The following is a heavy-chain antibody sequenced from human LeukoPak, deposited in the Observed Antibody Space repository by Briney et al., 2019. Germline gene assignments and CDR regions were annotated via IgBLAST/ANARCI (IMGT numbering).Heavy chain of an antibody. V-gene: IGHV3-23*01. D-gene: IGHD3-22*01. Sequence: GGSLRLSCAASGFTLDDYGMSWVRQAPGKGLEWVSGISGSGGSTYYADSVRGRFTISRDNSKDTLYLQMNSLRAEDTAVYYCAKDLSITMIVGDQTDAFDIWGQGTMVTVSS. CDR1: GFTLDDYG. CDR2: ISGSGGST. CDR3: AKDLSITMIVGDQTDAFDI. J-gene: IGHJ3*02.